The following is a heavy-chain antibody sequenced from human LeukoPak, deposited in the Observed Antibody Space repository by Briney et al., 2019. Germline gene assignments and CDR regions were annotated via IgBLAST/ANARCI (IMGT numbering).Heavy chain of an antibody. D-gene: IGHD1-1*01. J-gene: IGHJ4*02. Sequence: GRSLRLSCAASGFTFSSYAMSWVRQAPGKGLEWVSAISGSGGSTYYADSVKGRFTISRDNSKNTLYLQMNSLRAEDTAVYYCARESWNGHKEGEFDYWGQGTLVTVSS. V-gene: IGHV3-23*01. CDR2: ISGSGGST. CDR3: ARESWNGHKEGEFDY. CDR1: GFTFSSYA.